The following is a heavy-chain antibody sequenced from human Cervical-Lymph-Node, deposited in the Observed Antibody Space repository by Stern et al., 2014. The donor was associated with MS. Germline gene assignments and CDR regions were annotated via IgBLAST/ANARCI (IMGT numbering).Heavy chain of an antibody. V-gene: IGHV1-24*01. CDR1: GYTLNDLS. CDR3: ASAVTGLNYYFHALDV. CDR2: SSPEDGET. Sequence: QMQLVQSGAEVKKPGASVKVSCKVSGYTLNDLSLHWVRQAPGEGLEWMGGSSPEDGETIFAQGLQGRATVTEDTSTDTAYMELSSLRSEDTAVYYCASAVTGLNYYFHALDVWGQGTTVTVSS. J-gene: IGHJ6*02. D-gene: IGHD6-19*01.